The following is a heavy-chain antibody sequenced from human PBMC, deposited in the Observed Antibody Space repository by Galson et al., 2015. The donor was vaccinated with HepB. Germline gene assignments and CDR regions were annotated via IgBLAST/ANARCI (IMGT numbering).Heavy chain of an antibody. CDR1: GFTVSSNY. V-gene: IGHV3-53*04. J-gene: IGHJ3*02. CDR2: IYSGGST. Sequence: SLRLSCAASGFTVSSNYMSWVRQAPGKGLEWVSVIYSGGSTYYADSVKGRFTISRHNSKNTLYLQMNSLRAEDTAVYYCARWGISLGWGYAFDIWGQGTMVTVSS. CDR3: ARWGISLGWGYAFDI. D-gene: IGHD3-16*01.